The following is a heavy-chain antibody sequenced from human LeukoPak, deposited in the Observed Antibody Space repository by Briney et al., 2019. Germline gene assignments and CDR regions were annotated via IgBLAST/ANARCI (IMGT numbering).Heavy chain of an antibody. CDR2: INYSGTT. Sequence: SETLSLTCTVSGGSVSSGSYYWTWIRQPPGKGLEWIGYINYSGTTNYNPSLKSRVTISVDTSKNQFSLKLGSVTAADTAVYYCARVGIAVASPFFDYWGQGTLVTVSS. V-gene: IGHV4-61*01. J-gene: IGHJ4*02. D-gene: IGHD6-19*01. CDR3: ARVGIAVASPFFDY. CDR1: GGSVSSGSYY.